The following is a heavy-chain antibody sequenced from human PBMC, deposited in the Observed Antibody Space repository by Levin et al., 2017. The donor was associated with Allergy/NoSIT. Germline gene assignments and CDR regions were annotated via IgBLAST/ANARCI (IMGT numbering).Heavy chain of an antibody. CDR3: AKAYRSGWFDPFDI. D-gene: IGHD6-19*01. CDR1: GFTFSSYG. CDR2: TSYDGSNK. J-gene: IGHJ3*02. V-gene: IGHV3-30*18. Sequence: GGSLRLSCAASGFTFSSYGMHWVRQAPGKGLEWVAVTSYDGSNKYYADSVKGRFTISRDNSKNTLYLQMNSLRVEDTAVYYCAKAYRSGWFDPFDIWGQGTMVTVSS.